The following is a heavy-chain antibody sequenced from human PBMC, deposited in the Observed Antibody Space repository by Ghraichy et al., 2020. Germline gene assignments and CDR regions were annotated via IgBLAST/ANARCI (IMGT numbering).Heavy chain of an antibody. CDR2: ISSSSSTI. CDR1: GFTFSSYS. Sequence: GESLNISCAASGFTFSSYSMNWVRQAPGKGLEWVSYISSSSSTIYYADSVKGRFTISRDNAKNSLYLQMNSLRDEDTAVYYCARGVSDYDFWSGYPHFDYWGQGTLVTVSS. J-gene: IGHJ4*02. CDR3: ARGVSDYDFWSGYPHFDY. V-gene: IGHV3-48*02. D-gene: IGHD3-3*01.